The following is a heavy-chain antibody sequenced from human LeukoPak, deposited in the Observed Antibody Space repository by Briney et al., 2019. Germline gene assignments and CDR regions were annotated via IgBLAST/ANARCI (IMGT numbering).Heavy chain of an antibody. D-gene: IGHD2/OR15-2a*01. CDR3: AKERSFGTWLGDY. J-gene: IGHJ4*02. V-gene: IGHV3-23*01. CDR1: GFTFSSYA. CDR2: ISGSGGGT. Sequence: PGGSLRLSCAASGFTFSSYAMTWVRQAPGKGLEWVSAISGSGGGTYYADSVKGLFTISRDNSKNTLYLQMNSLRAEDTAVYYCAKERSFGTWLGDYWGQGTLVTVSS.